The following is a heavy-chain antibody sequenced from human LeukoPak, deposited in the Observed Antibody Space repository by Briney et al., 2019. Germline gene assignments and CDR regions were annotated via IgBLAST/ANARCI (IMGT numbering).Heavy chain of an antibody. Sequence: GGSLTLSCAGAGFSFSTYSMNWVCQAPGPGLEWVSGITGSGANTYYADSLKGRFTISRDNSKNTLYLRMNSLRAEDTAVYYSHYYDSSGFYPQTKIDYWGQGTLVTVSS. CDR3: HYYDSSGFYPQTKIDY. D-gene: IGHD3-22*01. J-gene: IGHJ4*02. V-gene: IGHV3-23*01. CDR2: ITGSGANT. CDR1: GFSFSTYS.